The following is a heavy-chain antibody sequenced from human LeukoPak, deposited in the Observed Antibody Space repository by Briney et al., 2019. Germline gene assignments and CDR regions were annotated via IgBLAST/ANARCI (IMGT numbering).Heavy chain of an antibody. CDR2: INHSGST. D-gene: IGHD5-18*01. J-gene: IGHJ3*02. V-gene: IGHV4-34*01. CDR1: GGSFSGYY. CDR3: ARGVGYSYGYRPSRRDAFDI. Sequence: SETLSLTCAVYGGSFSGYYWSWIRQPPGKGLEWIGEINHSGSTNYNPSLKSRVTISVDTSKNQFSLKLSSVTAADTAVYYCARGVGYSYGYRPSRRDAFDIWGQGTMVTVSS.